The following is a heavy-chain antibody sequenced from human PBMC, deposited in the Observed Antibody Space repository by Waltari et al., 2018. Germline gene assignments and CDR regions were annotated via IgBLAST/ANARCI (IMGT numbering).Heavy chain of an antibody. V-gene: IGHV4-39*07. J-gene: IGHJ4*02. Sequence: QLQLQESGPGPVKPSETLSLTCTVSGGSISSRSYYWGWIRQPPGKGLEWIGSIYYSGSTYYNPSLKSRVTISVDTSKNQFSLKLSSVTAADTAVYYCASSGWYSGRLDYWGQGTLVTVSS. D-gene: IGHD6-19*01. CDR2: IYYSGST. CDR1: GGSISSRSYY. CDR3: ASSGWYSGRLDY.